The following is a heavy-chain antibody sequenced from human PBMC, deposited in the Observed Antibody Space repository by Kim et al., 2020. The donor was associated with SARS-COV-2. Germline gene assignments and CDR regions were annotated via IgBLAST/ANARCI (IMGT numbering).Heavy chain of an antibody. CDR1: GFTFSSYA. D-gene: IGHD4-17*01. CDR3: AKDLDGDYPGDAFDI. J-gene: IGHJ3*02. Sequence: GGSLRLSCAASGFTFSSYAMSWVRQAPGKGLEWVSVIYSGGSSTYYADSVKGRFTISRDNSKNTLYLQMNSLRAEDTAVYYCAKDLDGDYPGDAFDIWGQGTMVTVSS. V-gene: IGHV3-23*03. CDR2: IYSGGSST.